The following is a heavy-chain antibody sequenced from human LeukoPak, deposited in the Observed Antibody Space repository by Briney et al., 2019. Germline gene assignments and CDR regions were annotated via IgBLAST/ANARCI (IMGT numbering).Heavy chain of an antibody. CDR2: ISWNSGSI. Sequence: GGSLRLSCAASGFIFDDYAMHWVRQAPGKGLEWVSGISWNSGSIGYADSVKGRFTISRDNAKNSLYLQMNSLRAEDTALYYCAKDYYGSGSYVDYWGQGTPVTVSS. V-gene: IGHV3-9*01. CDR3: AKDYYGSGSYVDY. J-gene: IGHJ4*02. D-gene: IGHD3-10*01. CDR1: GFIFDDYA.